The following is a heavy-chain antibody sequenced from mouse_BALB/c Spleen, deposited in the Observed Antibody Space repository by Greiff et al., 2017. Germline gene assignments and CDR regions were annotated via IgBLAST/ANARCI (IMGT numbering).Heavy chain of an antibody. J-gene: IGHJ4*01. Sequence: VMLVESGPGLVQPSQSLSITCTVSGFSLTSYGVHWVRQSPGKGLEWLGVIWSGGSTDYNAAFISRLSISKDNSKSQVFFKMNSLQANDTAIYYCARIYGRGAMDYWGQGTSVTVSS. V-gene: IGHV2-2*02. CDR1: GFSLTSYG. CDR2: IWSGGST. D-gene: IGHD1-1*01. CDR3: ARIYGRGAMDY.